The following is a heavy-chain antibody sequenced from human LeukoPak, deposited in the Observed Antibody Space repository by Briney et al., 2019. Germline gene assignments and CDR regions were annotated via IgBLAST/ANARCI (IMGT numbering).Heavy chain of an antibody. Sequence: GGSLRLSCTASGFTFSTFAMIWVRQAPGKGLEWVSVIGSGGGGIQYADPVRGRFTISRDNSKNTLYLQMNNLGVDDTAVYYCAKDQGIAARRGGYFDYWGQGTLVTVSS. V-gene: IGHV3-23*01. CDR1: GFTFSTFA. J-gene: IGHJ4*02. D-gene: IGHD6-6*01. CDR2: IGSGGGGI. CDR3: AKDQGIAARRGGYFDY.